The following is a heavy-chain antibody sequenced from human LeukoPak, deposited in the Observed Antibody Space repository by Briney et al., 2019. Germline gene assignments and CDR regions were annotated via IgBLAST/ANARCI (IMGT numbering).Heavy chain of an antibody. V-gene: IGHV4-59*08. CDR1: GGSISSYY. D-gene: IGHD4-11*01. J-gene: IGHJ3*02. CDR3: ARHDDYSRAFDI. Sequence: PSETLSLTCTVSGGSISSYYWSWIRQPPGKGLEWIGYVYYSGITDYNPSLKSRVTISVDTSKNQFSLRLSSVTAADTAVYYCARHDDYSRAFDIWGQGTMVTVSS. CDR2: VYYSGIT.